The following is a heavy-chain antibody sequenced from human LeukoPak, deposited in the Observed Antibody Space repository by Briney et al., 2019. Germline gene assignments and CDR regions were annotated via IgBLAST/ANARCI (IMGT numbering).Heavy chain of an antibody. CDR2: INHSGST. J-gene: IGHJ4*02. CDR1: GGSFRSYY. D-gene: IGHD6-6*01. Sequence: SETLSLTCAVYGGSFRSYYWNWIRQPPGKGLEWIGEINHSGSTNYNPSLKSRVTVSADTSKNQFSLKLSSVTAADTAVYYCARGDHIVARSFRFDYWGQGTLVTVSS. CDR3: ARGDHIVARSFRFDY. V-gene: IGHV4-34*01.